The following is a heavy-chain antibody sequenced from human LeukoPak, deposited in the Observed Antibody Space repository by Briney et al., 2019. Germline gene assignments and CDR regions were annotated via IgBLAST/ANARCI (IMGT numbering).Heavy chain of an antibody. J-gene: IGHJ6*03. Sequence: SETLSLTCTVSGGSISSSSYYWGWIRQPPGKGLEWIGSIYYSGSTYYNPSLKSRVTISVNTSKNQFSLKLSSVTAADTAVYYCARRAARVYYYYMDVWGKGTPVTVSS. CDR1: GGSISSSSYY. V-gene: IGHV4-39*01. CDR3: ARRAARVYYYYMDV. CDR2: IYYSGST. D-gene: IGHD6-6*01.